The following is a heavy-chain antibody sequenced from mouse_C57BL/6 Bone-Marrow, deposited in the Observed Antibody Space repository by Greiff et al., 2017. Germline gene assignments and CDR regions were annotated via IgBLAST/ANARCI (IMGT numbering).Heavy chain of an antibody. CDR1: GYTFTDYY. J-gene: IGHJ3*01. CDR3: ARSSYYSNYLFAY. D-gene: IGHD2-5*01. V-gene: IGHV1-26*01. Sequence: EVQLQQSGPELVKPGASVKISCKASGYTFTDYYMNWVKQSHGKSLEWIGDINPNNGGTSYNQKFKGKATLTVDKSSSTAYMELRSLTSEDSAVYYCARSSYYSNYLFAYWGQGTLVTVSA. CDR2: INPNNGGT.